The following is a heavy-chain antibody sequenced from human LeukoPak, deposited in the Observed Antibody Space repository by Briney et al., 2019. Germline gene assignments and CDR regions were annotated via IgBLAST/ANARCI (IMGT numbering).Heavy chain of an antibody. CDR3: ARDPRIAVAGTDDAFDI. J-gene: IGHJ3*02. CDR1: GYTFTNYG. CDR2: ISGYNGYT. V-gene: IGHV1-18*01. D-gene: IGHD6-19*01. Sequence: ASVKVSCKASGYTFTNYGVSWVRQAPGQGLEWMGWISGYNGYTNYAQKFQFRVTMTTDTSTSTAYMELRSLRSDDTAVYYCARDPRIAVAGTDDAFDIWGQGTMVTVSS.